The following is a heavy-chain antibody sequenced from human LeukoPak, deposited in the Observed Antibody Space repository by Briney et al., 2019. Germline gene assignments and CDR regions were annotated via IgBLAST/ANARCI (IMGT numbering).Heavy chain of an antibody. Sequence: PSETLSLTCTVSGGSISSSSYYWGWIRQPPGKGLEWIGSIYYSGSTYYNPSLKSRVTISVDTSKNQFPLKLSSVTAADTAVYYCARTGLRFLEWLLTNWFDPWGQGTLVTVSS. J-gene: IGHJ5*02. CDR3: ARTGLRFLEWLLTNWFDP. CDR2: IYYSGST. V-gene: IGHV4-39*01. CDR1: GGSISSSSYY. D-gene: IGHD3-3*01.